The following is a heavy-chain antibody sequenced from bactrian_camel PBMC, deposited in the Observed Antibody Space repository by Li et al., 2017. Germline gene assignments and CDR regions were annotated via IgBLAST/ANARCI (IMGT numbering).Heavy chain of an antibody. D-gene: IGHD6*01. CDR3: GRVEYSSLTY. V-gene: IGHV3S40*01. J-gene: IGHJ4*01. CDR1: GFTFSEYY. CDR2: TNYDGSST. Sequence: DVQLVESGGGLVQPGGSLRLSCTTSGFTFSEYYMIWVRQAPGQGLEWVSYTNYDGSSTYYPDSAKGRFTISRDNAKNTLYLQLNSLKTEDTAMYYCGRVEYSSLTYWGQETQV.